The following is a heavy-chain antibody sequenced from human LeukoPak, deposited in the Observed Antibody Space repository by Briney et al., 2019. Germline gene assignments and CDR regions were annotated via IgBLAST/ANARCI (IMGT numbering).Heavy chain of an antibody. V-gene: IGHV3-23*01. Sequence: GGSLRLSCAASGFIFSSHAMSWVRQAPGKGLEWVSAISGSGGSTYYADSVKGRFTISRDNSKNTLYLQMNSLRAEDTAVYYCAKVGWGLWFGEFLIDYWGQGTLVTVSS. D-gene: IGHD3-10*01. CDR2: ISGSGGST. CDR1: GFIFSSHA. CDR3: AKVGWGLWFGEFLIDY. J-gene: IGHJ4*02.